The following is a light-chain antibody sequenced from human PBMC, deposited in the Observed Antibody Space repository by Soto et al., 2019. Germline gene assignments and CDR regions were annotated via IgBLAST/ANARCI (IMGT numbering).Light chain of an antibody. CDR1: ESVSRSY. Sequence: EIVLTQSPGPLSLSPGEIATLSCRASESVSRSYLAWYQQKPGQTPRLLIYGASTRPTGIPDRFSASGSGTDFTLTISRLEPEDFAVYYCQQFSGAPRTFGQGTKLEIK. CDR3: QQFSGAPRT. J-gene: IGKJ2*01. CDR2: GAS. V-gene: IGKV3-20*01.